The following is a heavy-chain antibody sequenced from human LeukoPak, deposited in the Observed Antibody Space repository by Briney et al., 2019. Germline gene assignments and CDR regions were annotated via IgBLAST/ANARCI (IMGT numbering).Heavy chain of an antibody. Sequence: PSETLSLTCTVSGGSISNYYWSWIRQPAGKGLEWIGRIYSSGSTTYNPSLKSRVTMSVDTSKNQFSPKLSSVTAADTAIYYCARAVQQLGAFDIWGQGTMVTVSS. V-gene: IGHV4-4*07. D-gene: IGHD6-13*01. J-gene: IGHJ3*02. CDR2: IYSSGST. CDR3: ARAVQQLGAFDI. CDR1: GGSISNYY.